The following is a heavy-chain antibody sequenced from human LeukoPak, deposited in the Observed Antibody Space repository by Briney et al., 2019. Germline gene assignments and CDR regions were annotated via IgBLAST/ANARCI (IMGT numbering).Heavy chain of an antibody. CDR1: GFTFTSSG. CDR3: AKDGSVGLRYPNWYITG. D-gene: IGHD5-12*01. Sequence: GGSVSLSCAASGFTFTSSGMHWVRQAPGKGLEWVAVISYNGGHKTYADSVKGRFTISRDNSDNTLYLQMNSLREEDTAVYYCAKDGSVGLRYPNWYITGCGRGCLVTVSS. CDR2: ISYNGGHK. V-gene: IGHV3-30*18. J-gene: IGHJ2*01.